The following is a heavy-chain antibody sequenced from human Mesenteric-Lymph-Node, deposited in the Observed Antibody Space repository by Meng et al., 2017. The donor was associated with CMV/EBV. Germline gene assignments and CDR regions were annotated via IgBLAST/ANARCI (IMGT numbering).Heavy chain of an antibody. Sequence: GESLKISCAASGFIFSSYAIHWVRQAPGKGLEWVAVISYDGSNKYYADSVKGRFTISRDNSKNTVYLQMNSLRAEDTALYHCARGGRDGYPIGVIDYWGQGSLVTVSS. D-gene: IGHD5-24*01. V-gene: IGHV3-30*04. J-gene: IGHJ4*02. CDR2: ISYDGSNK. CDR1: GFIFSSYA. CDR3: ARGGRDGYPIGVIDY.